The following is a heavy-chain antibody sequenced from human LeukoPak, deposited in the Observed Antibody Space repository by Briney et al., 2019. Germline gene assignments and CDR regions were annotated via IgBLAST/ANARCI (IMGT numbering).Heavy chain of an antibody. D-gene: IGHD7-27*01. Sequence: SETLPLTCSVSGGSISSYYWSWIRQPPGKGLEWIGYIYYSGSTNYNPSLKSRVAISVDTSKNLFSLRLTSVTAADTAVYYCARHSQHSRDLGSARNLDYWGQGTLVTVSS. CDR1: GGSISSYY. CDR3: ARHSQHSRDLGSARNLDY. J-gene: IGHJ4*02. V-gene: IGHV4-59*08. CDR2: IYYSGST.